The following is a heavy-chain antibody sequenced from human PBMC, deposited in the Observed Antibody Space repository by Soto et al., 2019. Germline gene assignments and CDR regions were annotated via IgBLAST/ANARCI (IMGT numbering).Heavy chain of an antibody. CDR2: INWNGGST. V-gene: IGHV3-20*04. Sequence: GGSLRLSCAASGFTFDDYGMSWVRQAPGKGLEWVSGINWNGGSTGYADSVKGRFTISRDNAKNSLYLQMNSLRAEDTALYYCARDAIAAAGPGDAFDIWGQGTMVTVS. CDR3: ARDAIAAAGPGDAFDI. D-gene: IGHD6-13*01. J-gene: IGHJ3*02. CDR1: GFTFDDYG.